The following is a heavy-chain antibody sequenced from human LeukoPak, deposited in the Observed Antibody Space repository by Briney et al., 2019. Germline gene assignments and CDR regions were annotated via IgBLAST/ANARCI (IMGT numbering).Heavy chain of an antibody. CDR2: ISWNSGSI. J-gene: IGHJ4*02. CDR1: GFTFDDYS. D-gene: IGHD5-18*01. V-gene: IGHV3-9*01. CDR3: AKARGYSYGAFDY. Sequence: PGRSLRLSCAASGFTFDDYSMHWVRQAPGKGLEWVSGISWNSGSIGYADSVKGRFTISSDNAKNSLYLQMNSLRDEDTALYYCAKARGYSYGAFDYWGQRTLVTVSS.